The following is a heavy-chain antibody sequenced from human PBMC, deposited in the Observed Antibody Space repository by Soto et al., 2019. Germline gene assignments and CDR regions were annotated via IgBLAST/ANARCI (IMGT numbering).Heavy chain of an antibody. CDR2: SNHRGDT. Sequence: QVQLQQWGAGLLKPSETLSLTCVVYGVSFGPYYWSWIRQPPGKGLEWIGESNHRGDTNYNPSLKSRVTISVDTPKNRFSLRLTSVTAADTAVYFCAGIASLGTVVHWGHGTLVTVSS. D-gene: IGHD2-8*02. V-gene: IGHV4-34*01. CDR1: GVSFGPYY. J-gene: IGHJ5*02. CDR3: AGIASLGTVVH.